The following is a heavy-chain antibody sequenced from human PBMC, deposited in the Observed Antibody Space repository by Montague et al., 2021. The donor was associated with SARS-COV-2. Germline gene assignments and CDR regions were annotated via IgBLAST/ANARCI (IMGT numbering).Heavy chain of an antibody. D-gene: IGHD3-16*02. CDR3: ARLGITLGGVIVIRYYFDF. CDR2: ISYSATP. Sequence: SETLSLTCTFSGASRSTKNYYWGWIRQPPGKGLEWIGSISYSATPCSNPSLKGRVTMSVDTSRNQLSLNLSSVTVADTAVYYCARLGITLGGVIVIRYYFDFWGQGTLVTVSS. J-gene: IGHJ4*02. V-gene: IGHV4-39*01. CDR1: GASRSTKNYY.